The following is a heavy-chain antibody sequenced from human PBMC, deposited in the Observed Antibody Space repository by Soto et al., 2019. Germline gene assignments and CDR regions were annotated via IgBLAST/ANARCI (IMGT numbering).Heavy chain of an antibody. V-gene: IGHV1-69*08. CDR2: IIPSLGIA. Sequence: QVQLVQSGAEVKKPGSSVKVSCKASGGTFSSYTISWVRQAPGQGLEWMGRIIPSLGIANYAQKFQGRVPITADKSPSKAYMELSSLRSEATAVYYCARDRFDSVVVVAGPFDPWGQGTLVTVSS. D-gene: IGHD2-15*01. J-gene: IGHJ5*02. CDR1: GGTFSSYT. CDR3: ARDRFDSVVVVAGPFDP.